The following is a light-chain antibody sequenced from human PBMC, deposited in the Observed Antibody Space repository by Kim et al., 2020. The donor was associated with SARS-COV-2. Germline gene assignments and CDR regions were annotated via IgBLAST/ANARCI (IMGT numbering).Light chain of an antibody. CDR1: SLRSYY. CDR3: NSRDSSGNHLGV. V-gene: IGLV3-19*01. CDR2: GKN. J-gene: IGLJ3*02. Sequence: SSELTQDPAVSVALGQTVRITCQGDSLRSYYASWYQQKPGQAPVLVIYGKNNRPSGIPDRFSGSSSGNTASLTITGAQAEDEADYYCNSRDSSGNHLGVFGGGTKLIVL.